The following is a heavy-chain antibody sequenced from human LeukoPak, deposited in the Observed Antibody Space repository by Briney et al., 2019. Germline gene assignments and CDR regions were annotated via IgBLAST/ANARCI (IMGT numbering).Heavy chain of an antibody. CDR3: AIGDALGQLSSSFEY. V-gene: IGHV3-23*01. J-gene: IGHJ4*02. D-gene: IGHD3-16*02. CDR2: IGGSIGST. Sequence: GGSLRLSCAASGFTFSSYAMSWVRQPPGKGLEWVSAIGGSIGSTYYADSVKGRFTISRDNSKNTLYLQMNSLRAEDTAVYFCAIGDALGQLSSSFEYWGQGTLVIVS. CDR1: GFTFSSYA.